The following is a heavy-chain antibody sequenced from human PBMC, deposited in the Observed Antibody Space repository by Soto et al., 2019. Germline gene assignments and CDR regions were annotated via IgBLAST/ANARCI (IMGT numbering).Heavy chain of an antibody. V-gene: IGHV1-69*05. CDR1: GGTFSSYA. J-gene: IGHJ4*02. CDR3: ARIAVAGVFDY. Sequence: SVKVSCKASGGTFSSYAISWVRQAPGQGLEWMGGIIPIFGTANYAQKFQGRVTMTRDTSTSTVYMELSSLRSEDTAVYYCARIAVAGVFDYWGQGTLVTVSS. D-gene: IGHD6-19*01. CDR2: IIPIFGTA.